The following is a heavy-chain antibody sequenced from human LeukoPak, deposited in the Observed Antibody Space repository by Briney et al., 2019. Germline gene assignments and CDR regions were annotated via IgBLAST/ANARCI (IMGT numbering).Heavy chain of an antibody. CDR1: GFTFNTYT. D-gene: IGHD3-10*02. Sequence: PGGSLRLSCAASGFTFNTYTMNWVRQAPGKGLEWVSSLSSSSSYIYYADSVKGRFTISRDNAKNSLYLQMNSLRAEDTAVYYCAELGITMIGGVWGKGTTVTISS. CDR2: LSSSSSYI. J-gene: IGHJ6*04. V-gene: IGHV3-21*01. CDR3: AELGITMIGGV.